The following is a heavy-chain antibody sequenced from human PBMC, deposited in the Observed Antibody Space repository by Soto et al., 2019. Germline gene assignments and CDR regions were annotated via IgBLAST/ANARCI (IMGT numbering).Heavy chain of an antibody. D-gene: IGHD5-12*01. CDR2: ISAYNGKT. CDR3: ARGGDVNYYHGMDV. V-gene: IGHV1-18*01. CDR1: GYTFTSYG. J-gene: IGHJ6*02. Sequence: QVQLVQSGGEVKKPGASVKLSFTASGYTFTSYGISWVRQAPGQWLEWMGWISAYNGKTNYAQNVQGRVTMTTDTSTRTAYMDLRSLRSDDTAVYYCARGGDVNYYHGMDVWGQGTTVTVSS.